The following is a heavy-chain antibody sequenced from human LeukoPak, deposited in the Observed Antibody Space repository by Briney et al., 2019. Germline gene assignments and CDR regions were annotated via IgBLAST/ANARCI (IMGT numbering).Heavy chain of an antibody. D-gene: IGHD3-10*01. V-gene: IGHV3-48*01. CDR1: GFTFSSHS. CDR2: ISSGSSTI. Sequence: GGSLRLSCPASGFTFSSHSMNWVRQAPGKGLEWVSYISSGSSTIYYADSVKGRFTISRDNAKNSLYLQMDSLRAKDTAAYYCAREHYYYGSGGQFQSGVQGTLVTVSS. CDR3: AREHYYYGSGGQFQS. J-gene: IGHJ5*01.